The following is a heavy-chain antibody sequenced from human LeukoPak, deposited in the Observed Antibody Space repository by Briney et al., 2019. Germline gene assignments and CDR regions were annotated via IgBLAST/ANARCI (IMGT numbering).Heavy chain of an antibody. D-gene: IGHD2-2*02. CDR1: GFTFSNAW. Sequence: GGSLRLSCAASGFTFSNAWMSWVRQAPGKGLEWVGRIKSKTDGGTTDYAAPVKGRFNISRDDSKNTLYLQMNSLKTEDTAVYYCTTLYCSSTSCYSYFDYWGQGTLVTVSS. CDR3: TTLYCSSTSCYSYFDY. CDR2: IKSKTDGGTT. V-gene: IGHV3-15*01. J-gene: IGHJ4*02.